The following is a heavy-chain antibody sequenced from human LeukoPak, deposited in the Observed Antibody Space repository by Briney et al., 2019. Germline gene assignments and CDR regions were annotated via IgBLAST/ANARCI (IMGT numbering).Heavy chain of an antibody. V-gene: IGHV3-23*01. J-gene: IGHJ5*02. CDR3: AKDRAYSSSSWFDP. CDR2: VRHSGTST. Sequence: GGSLRLSCAASGFTFSTYGMSWVRQAPGKGLEWVSGVRHSGTSTYYRDSVKGRFTISRDSSKNILYLQMNNLRGEDTAVYYCAKDRAYSSSSWFDPWGQGTLVTVSS. CDR1: GFTFSTYG. D-gene: IGHD6-6*01.